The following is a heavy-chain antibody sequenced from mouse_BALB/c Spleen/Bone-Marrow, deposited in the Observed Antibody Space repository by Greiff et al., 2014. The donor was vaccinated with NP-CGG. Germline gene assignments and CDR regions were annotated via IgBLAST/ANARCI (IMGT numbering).Heavy chain of an antibody. CDR3: AFGNYDFDY. J-gene: IGHJ2*01. V-gene: IGHV1-80*01. CDR2: IYPGDGDT. D-gene: IGHD2-1*01. Sequence: VKLVESGAELVRPGSSVKTSCKASGYAFSSYWMNWVKQRPGQGLEWIGQIYPGDGDTNYSGKFKGKATLTADESSSTAYMQLSSLTSEDSAVYFCAFGNYDFDYWGQGTTLTVSS. CDR1: GYAFSSYW.